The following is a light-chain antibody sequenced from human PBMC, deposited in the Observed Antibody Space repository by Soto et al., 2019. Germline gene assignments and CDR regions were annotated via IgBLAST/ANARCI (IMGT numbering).Light chain of an antibody. CDR3: SSQAVSSTLV. CDR2: DVS. CDR1: SSDVGSDNY. V-gene: IGLV2-14*01. Sequence: QSVLTQPASVSGSPGQSITISCTGTSSDVGSDNYVSWYQQYPGKAPKLMIYDVSNRPSGISIRFSGSKSGNTASLTISGLQAEDEADYYCSSQAVSSTLVFGGGTKLTVL. J-gene: IGLJ2*01.